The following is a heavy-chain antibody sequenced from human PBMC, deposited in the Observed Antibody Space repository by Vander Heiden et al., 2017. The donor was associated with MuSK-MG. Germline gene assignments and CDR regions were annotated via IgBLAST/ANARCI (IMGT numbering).Heavy chain of an antibody. V-gene: IGHV3-33*01. J-gene: IGHJ6*03. Sequence: QVQLVESGGGVVQPGRSLRLSCAAPGFSFSSYGMNWVRQVPGKGLQWVAIIWYDGSNKYYADSVKGRFSIYRDKSKETRFLQMNSLRAEETAVYYCARGGPRQGHFYYYMDVWGRGTTVTVSS. CDR1: GFSFSSYG. CDR2: IWYDGSNK. CDR3: ARGGPRQGHFYYYMDV. D-gene: IGHD3-16*01.